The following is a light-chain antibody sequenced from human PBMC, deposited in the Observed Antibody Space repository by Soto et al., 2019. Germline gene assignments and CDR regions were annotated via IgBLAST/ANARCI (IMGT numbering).Light chain of an antibody. J-gene: IGLJ1*01. CDR1: SSNIGENF. V-gene: IGLV1-51*01. Sequence: QSVLTQSPSVSAAPGQEVTISCSGTSSNIGENFVSWYQQLPGTAPKLLIYDNYKRPSGIPDRFSGSKSGTSATLGISGLQTGHEAVYDCGTWYSSLGGGLYVFGSGTKVTVL. CDR2: DNY. CDR3: GTWYSSLGGGLYV.